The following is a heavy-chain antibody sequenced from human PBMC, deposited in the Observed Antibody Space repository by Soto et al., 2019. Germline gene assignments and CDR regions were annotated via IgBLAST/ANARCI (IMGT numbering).Heavy chain of an antibody. CDR3: ASQRIAARTTFDY. D-gene: IGHD6-6*01. CDR1: GGSFSGYY. CDR2: INHSGST. Sequence: QVQLQQWGAGLLKPSETLSLTCAVYGGSFSGYYWSWIRQPPGKGLEWIGEINHSGSTNYNPSLKNRVTIPVDKSKIQFALKLSSVTAADTSVYYCASQRIAARTTFDYWGQGTLVTVSS. J-gene: IGHJ4*02. V-gene: IGHV4-34*01.